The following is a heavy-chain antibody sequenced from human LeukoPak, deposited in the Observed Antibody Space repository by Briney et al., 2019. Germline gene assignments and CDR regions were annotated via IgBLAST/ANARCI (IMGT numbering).Heavy chain of an antibody. Sequence: GGSLRLSCAASGFTFSSYRMNWVRQAPGKGLEWVSSISSSSSYIYYADSVKGRFTISRDNSRNTLYLQMNSLRAEDTAVYYCARHLLWFGELSGGFDYWGQGTLVTVSS. V-gene: IGHV3-21*04. CDR2: ISSSSSYI. D-gene: IGHD3-10*01. J-gene: IGHJ4*02. CDR3: ARHLLWFGELSGGFDY. CDR1: GFTFSSYR.